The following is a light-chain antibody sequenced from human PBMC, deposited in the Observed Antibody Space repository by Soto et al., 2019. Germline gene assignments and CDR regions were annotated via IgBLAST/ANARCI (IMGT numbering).Light chain of an antibody. Sequence: QSVLTQPAFVSGSPGQSITISCTGTSSDVGGYNYVSWYQQHPGKAPKLMIYDVSNRPSGVSNRFSGSKSGNTASLTISGLQAEYEADYYCSSYTSRSSSTYVFGTGTKLTVL. CDR3: SSYTSRSSSTYV. J-gene: IGLJ1*01. V-gene: IGLV2-14*01. CDR2: DVS. CDR1: SSDVGGYNY.